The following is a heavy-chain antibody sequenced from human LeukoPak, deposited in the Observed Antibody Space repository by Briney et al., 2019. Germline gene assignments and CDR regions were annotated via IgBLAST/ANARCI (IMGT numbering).Heavy chain of an antibody. CDR1: GGTFSSYA. CDR2: IIPIFGTA. V-gene: IGHV1-69*05. CDR3: ARGPYDILTGHEH. Sequence: SVKVSCKASGGTFSSYAISWVRQAPGQGLEWMGRIIPIFGTANYAQKFQGRVTITTDESTSTAYMELSSLRSEDTAVYYCARGPYDILTGHEHWGQGTLVTVSS. D-gene: IGHD3-9*01. J-gene: IGHJ4*02.